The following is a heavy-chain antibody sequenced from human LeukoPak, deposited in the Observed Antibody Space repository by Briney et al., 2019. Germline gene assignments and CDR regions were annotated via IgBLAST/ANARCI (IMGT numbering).Heavy chain of an antibody. Sequence: PGRSLRLSCAASGFTFDDYAMHWVRQAPGKGLEWVSGISWNSGSIGYADSVKGRFTISRDNAKNSLYLQMNSLRAEDTALYYCAKLSDYGDQTFDYWGQGTLVTVSS. CDR2: ISWNSGSI. J-gene: IGHJ4*02. V-gene: IGHV3-9*01. CDR3: AKLSDYGDQTFDY. CDR1: GFTFDDYA. D-gene: IGHD4-17*01.